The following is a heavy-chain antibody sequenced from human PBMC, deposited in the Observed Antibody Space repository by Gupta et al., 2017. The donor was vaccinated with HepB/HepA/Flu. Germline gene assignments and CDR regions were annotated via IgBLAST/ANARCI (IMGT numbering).Heavy chain of an antibody. CDR1: GGSISSYY. J-gene: IGHJ4*02. CDR2: IYYSGST. V-gene: IGHV4-59*01. Sequence: QVQLQESGPGLVKPSEPLSLTCTVSGGSISSYYWSWIRQPPGKGLEWIGYIYYSGSTNYNPSLKSRVTISVDTSKNQFSLKLSSVTAADTAVYYCARVVVTNLYLDYWGQGTLVTVSS. D-gene: IGHD3-22*01. CDR3: ARVVVTNLYLDY.